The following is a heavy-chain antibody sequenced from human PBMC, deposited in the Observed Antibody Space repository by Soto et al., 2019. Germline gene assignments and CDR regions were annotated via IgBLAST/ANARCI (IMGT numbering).Heavy chain of an antibody. CDR2: ISDDGSKK. J-gene: IGHJ6*02. Sequence: QVHVVESGGGVVQPGRSLRLSCAASGFMFSTYGMHWVRQAPGKGLEWVTVISDDGSKKYYADSVKGRFTISRDNSKNKVNLQMNSLRADDTAVYYCAKGKSYFYYSGLDVWGQGTTVTVSS. CDR1: GFMFSTYG. CDR3: AKGKSYFYYSGLDV. V-gene: IGHV3-30*18.